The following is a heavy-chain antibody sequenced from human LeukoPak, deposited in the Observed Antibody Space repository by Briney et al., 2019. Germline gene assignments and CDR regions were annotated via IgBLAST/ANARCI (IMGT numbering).Heavy chain of an antibody. V-gene: IGHV1-24*01. J-gene: IGHJ4*02. CDR2: FDPEDDET. CDR3: AKDQWFGDDGGY. Sequence: ASVKVSCKVSGYTFTELSMHWVRQAPGKGLEWKGGFDPEDDETIYAQKFQGRVTVTEDTSTDTGYMELRSLRSEDTAVYYCAKDQWFGDDGGYWGQGTLVTVSS. CDR1: GYTFTELS. D-gene: IGHD3-10*01.